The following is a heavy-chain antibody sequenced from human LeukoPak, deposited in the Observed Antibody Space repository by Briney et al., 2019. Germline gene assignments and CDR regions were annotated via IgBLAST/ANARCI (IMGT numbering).Heavy chain of an antibody. J-gene: IGHJ4*02. CDR2: INPNNGGP. CDR1: GYTFTDYY. D-gene: IGHD1-14*01. CDR3: ARFLTGTKYYFDY. V-gene: IGHV1-2*02. Sequence: ASVTVSCKASGYTFTDYYIHWVRQAPGQGLEWMGWINPNNGGPIYAQKFRDRVTMTRDTSINTAFMEVSRLTFDDTAVYYCARFLTGTKYYFDYWGQGTLVTVSS.